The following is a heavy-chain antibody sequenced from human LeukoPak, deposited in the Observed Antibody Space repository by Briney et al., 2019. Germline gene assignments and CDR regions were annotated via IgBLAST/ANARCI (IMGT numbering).Heavy chain of an antibody. Sequence: SETLSLTCAVYGGSFSGYYWSWIRQPPGKGLEWIGSFYYSGSTYYNPSLKSRVTISVDTSKNQFSLKLSTVTAADTAVYYCAKVSDRVGDYWGQGTLLTVSS. J-gene: IGHJ4*02. CDR2: FYYSGST. V-gene: IGHV4-34*01. CDR1: GGSFSGYY. D-gene: IGHD1-26*01. CDR3: AKVSDRVGDY.